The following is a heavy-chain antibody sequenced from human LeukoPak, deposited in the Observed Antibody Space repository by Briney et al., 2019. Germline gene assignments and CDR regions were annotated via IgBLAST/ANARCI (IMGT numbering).Heavy chain of an antibody. Sequence: SETLSLTCTVSGDSISSDCWSWIRQPAGKGLEWIGRIYTSGSTNYNPSLKSRVTISVDTSKSQFSLKLNSVTAADTAVYYCARDRRDMVRGINIVRQYHDYYYMDVWGKGTTVTVSS. CDR1: GDSISSDC. CDR3: ARDRRDMVRGINIVRQYHDYYYMDV. CDR2: IYTSGST. J-gene: IGHJ6*03. V-gene: IGHV4-4*07. D-gene: IGHD3-10*01.